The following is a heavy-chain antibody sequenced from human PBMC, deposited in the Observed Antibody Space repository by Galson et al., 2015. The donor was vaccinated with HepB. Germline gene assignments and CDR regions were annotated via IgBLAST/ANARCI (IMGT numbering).Heavy chain of an antibody. Sequence: SLRLSCAASGFTFSPIWMSWVRPAPGKGLEWVANITGDGSEEYYVDSVKGRFTISRDNARNSLYLQMNSLTAEDTALYYCARDWNWGLDYWGQGTLFTVSS. D-gene: IGHD7-27*01. V-gene: IGHV3-7*03. CDR2: ITGDGSEE. CDR1: GFTFSPIW. CDR3: ARDWNWGLDY. J-gene: IGHJ4*02.